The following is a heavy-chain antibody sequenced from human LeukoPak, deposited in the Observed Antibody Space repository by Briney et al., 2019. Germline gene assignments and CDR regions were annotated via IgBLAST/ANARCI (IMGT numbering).Heavy chain of an antibody. CDR3: AKQLGYCSDGSCYFPY. Sequence: GGSLRLSCAASGFTFSSSAMSWVRQAPGKGLERVSAISNNGGYTYYADSVQGRFTISRDNSNSTLCLQMNSLRAEDTAVYYCAKQLGYCSDGSCYFPYWGQGTLVTVSS. J-gene: IGHJ4*02. V-gene: IGHV3-23*01. D-gene: IGHD2-15*01. CDR2: ISNNGGYT. CDR1: GFTFSSSA.